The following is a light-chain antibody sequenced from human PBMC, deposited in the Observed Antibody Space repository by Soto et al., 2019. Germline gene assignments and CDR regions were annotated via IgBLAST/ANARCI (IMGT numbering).Light chain of an antibody. CDR3: QQYHDWPLT. CDR1: QSVSTN. CDR2: GAS. Sequence: EIVMTQSPATLSVSPGEGASLSCRASQSVSTNLAWYQQKPGQAPRLLIDGASSRATGIPARFSGSGSGTEFTLTISSLQSEDFAVYFCQQYHDWPLTFGGGTKVDI. V-gene: IGKV3D-15*01. J-gene: IGKJ4*01.